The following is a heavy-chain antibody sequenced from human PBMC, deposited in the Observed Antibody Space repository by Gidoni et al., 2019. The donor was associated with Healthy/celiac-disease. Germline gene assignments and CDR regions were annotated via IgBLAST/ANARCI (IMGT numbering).Heavy chain of an antibody. J-gene: IGHJ4*02. CDR2: ISGSGGST. V-gene: IGHV3-23*01. CDR1: GFTFSSSS. Sequence: EVQLLESGGGLVKPGGSLRLACAASGFTFSSSSMSWVRQAPGKGLEWVSAISGSGGSTYYADSVKGRFTISRDNSKNTLYLQMNSLRAEDTAVYYCANLPRRGYSGYESPYYFDYWGQGTLVTVSS. CDR3: ANLPRRGYSGYESPYYFDY. D-gene: IGHD5-12*01.